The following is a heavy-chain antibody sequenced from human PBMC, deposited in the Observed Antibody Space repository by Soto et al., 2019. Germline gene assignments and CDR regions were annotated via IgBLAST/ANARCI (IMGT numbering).Heavy chain of an antibody. D-gene: IGHD6-13*01. J-gene: IGHJ5*02. CDR3: ARDSWPVAADGGYNWFDP. CDR1: GFTFSDYY. CDR2: ISSSGSTI. V-gene: IGHV3-11*01. Sequence: PGGSLRLSCAASGFTFSDYYMSWIRQAPGKGLEWVSYISSSGSTIYYADSVKGRFTISRDNAKNSLYLQMNSLRAEDTAVYYCARDSWPVAADGGYNWFDPWGQGTLVTVSS.